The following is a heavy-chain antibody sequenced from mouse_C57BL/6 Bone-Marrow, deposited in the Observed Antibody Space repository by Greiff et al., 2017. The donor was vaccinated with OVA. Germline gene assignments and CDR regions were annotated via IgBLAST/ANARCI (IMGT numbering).Heavy chain of an antibody. V-gene: IGHV1-50*01. Sequence: QVQLQQPGAELVKPGASVKLSCKASGYTFTSYWMQWVKQRPGQGLEWIGEIDPSESYTNYNQKFKGKATLTVDTSSSTAYMQLSSLTSEDSAVYYCARSYYYGSPFAYWGQGTLVTVSA. CDR2: IDPSESYT. CDR3: ARSYYYGSPFAY. D-gene: IGHD1-1*01. J-gene: IGHJ3*01. CDR1: GYTFTSYW.